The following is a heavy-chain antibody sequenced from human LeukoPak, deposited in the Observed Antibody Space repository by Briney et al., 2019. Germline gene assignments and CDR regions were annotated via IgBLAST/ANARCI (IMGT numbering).Heavy chain of an antibody. D-gene: IGHD3-3*01. CDR2: ISSSGSTI. CDR1: GFTFSDYY. J-gene: IGHJ4*02. CDR3: ARGPFYDFPILYYFDY. Sequence: GGXLRLSCAASGFTFSDYYMSWIRQAPGKGLEWVSYISSSGSTIYYADSVKGRFTISRDNAKNSLYLQMNSLRAEDTAVYYCARGPFYDFPILYYFDYWGQGTLVTVSS. V-gene: IGHV3-11*04.